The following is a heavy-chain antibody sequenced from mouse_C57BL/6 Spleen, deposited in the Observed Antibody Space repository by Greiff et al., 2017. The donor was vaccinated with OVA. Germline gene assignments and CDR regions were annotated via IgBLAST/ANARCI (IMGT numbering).Heavy chain of an antibody. CDR2: INPNNGGT. D-gene: IGHD2-4*01. V-gene: IGHV1-26*01. J-gene: IGHJ3*01. CDR1: GYTFTDYY. Sequence: VQLQQSGPELVKPGASVKISCKASGYTFTDYYMNWVKQSHGKSLEWIGDINPNNGGTSYNQKFKGKATLTVDKSSSTAYMELRSLTSEDSAVYYCARGNYDMFAYWGQGTPVTVSA. CDR3: ARGNYDMFAY.